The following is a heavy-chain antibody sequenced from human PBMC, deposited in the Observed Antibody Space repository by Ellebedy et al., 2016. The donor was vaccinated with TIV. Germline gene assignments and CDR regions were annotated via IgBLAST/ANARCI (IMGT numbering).Heavy chain of an antibody. CDR1: GGSLRSYY. V-gene: IGHV4-59*08. D-gene: IGHD6-19*01. CDR2: ISYSGNT. J-gene: IGHJ4*02. CDR3: ARHGDSHQGSGWYVFDY. Sequence: MPSETLSLTCIVSGGSLRSYYCSCICQSPGQGLARIGYISYSGNTNSKPSLKSRVTMSIDTSKNQVSLKLSSVTAADTAVYYCARHGDSHQGSGWYVFDYWGQGTLVAVSS.